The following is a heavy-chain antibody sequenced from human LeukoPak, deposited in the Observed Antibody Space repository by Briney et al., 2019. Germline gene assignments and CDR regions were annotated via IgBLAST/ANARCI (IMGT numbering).Heavy chain of an antibody. CDR1: DGFISSYF. CDR3: ARGGFESCSAGSCLLGNY. Sequence: SATLSLTCTVPDGFISSYFWSWIRQPPGKGPEWVGYVYYIGSTNYNPSLTSRLTISLDTSKSQVFLKLTSVTAAYTGVYYCARGGFESCSAGSCLLGNYWGQGTQVTVSS. CDR2: VYYIGST. J-gene: IGHJ4*02. V-gene: IGHV4-59*01. D-gene: IGHD2-15*01.